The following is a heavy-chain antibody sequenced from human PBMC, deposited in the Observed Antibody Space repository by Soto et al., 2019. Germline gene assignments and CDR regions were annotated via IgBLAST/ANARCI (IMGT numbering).Heavy chain of an antibody. CDR2: IDDDGDSI. Sequence: GGSLRLSCVASGFTFSHYWMHWVRQVPGKGLEWLSRIDDDGDSISYVDSVKGRFAISRDNEKNTLFLEMNTLRDEDTAVYYCARGLGEHPTRGIDFHYGMDVWGRGTTVTVYS. V-gene: IGHV3-74*01. J-gene: IGHJ6*02. CDR3: ARGLGEHPTRGIDFHYGMDV. CDR1: GFTFSHYW. D-gene: IGHD2-2*01.